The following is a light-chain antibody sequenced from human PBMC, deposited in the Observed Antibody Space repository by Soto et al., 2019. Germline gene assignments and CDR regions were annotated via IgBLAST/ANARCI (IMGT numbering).Light chain of an antibody. CDR1: SSDVGGYKY. CDR2: EVS. Sequence: QSALTQPASVSGSPGQSITISCTGTSSDVGGYKYVSWYQQHPGKAPKLMIYEVSNRPSGVSNRFSGSKSGNTASLTISGVQAEDEADYYCISYTSSSTLVFGGGTKLTVL. CDR3: ISYTSSSTLV. V-gene: IGLV2-14*01. J-gene: IGLJ2*01.